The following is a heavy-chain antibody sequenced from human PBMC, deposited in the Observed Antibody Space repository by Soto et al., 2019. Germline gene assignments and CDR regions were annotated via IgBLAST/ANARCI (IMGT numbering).Heavy chain of an antibody. Sequence: EVQLVESGGGLVKPGGSLRLSCAASGFTFSSYSMNWVRQAPGKGLEWVSSISSSSSYIYYADSVKGRFTISRDNAKNSLYLQMNSLRAEDTAVYYCARGDFGVAISRDDYWGQGTLVTVSS. CDR2: ISSSSSYI. CDR1: GFTFSSYS. J-gene: IGHJ4*02. V-gene: IGHV3-21*01. CDR3: ARGDFGVAISRDDY. D-gene: IGHD3-3*01.